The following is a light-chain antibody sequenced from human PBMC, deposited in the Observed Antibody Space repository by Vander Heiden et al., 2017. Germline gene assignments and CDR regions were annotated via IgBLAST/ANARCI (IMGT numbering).Light chain of an antibody. CDR2: AAS. J-gene: IGKJ4*01. CDR3: QQGNSHPLT. V-gene: IGKV1-12*01. Sequence: DIVMTQSPSSVSASVGDRVTLTCRASQSISSWLAWYQQKPGRAPRLLIYAASTLQSGVPSRFSGSGSGTDFTLTISGLQPDDFATYYCQQGNSHPLTFGGGTRVEIK. CDR1: QSISSW.